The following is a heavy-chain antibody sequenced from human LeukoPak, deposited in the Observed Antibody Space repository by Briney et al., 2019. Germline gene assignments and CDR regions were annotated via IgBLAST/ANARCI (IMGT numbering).Heavy chain of an antibody. CDR3: ARNWPMVRGVLGAFDI. V-gene: IGHV3-21*01. J-gene: IGHJ3*02. D-gene: IGHD3-10*01. CDR2: ISSSSSYI. Sequence: GGSLRLSCAASGFTFSSYSMNWVRQAPGKGLEWVSSISSSSSYIYYADSVKGRFTISRDNAKNSLYLQMNSLRAEDTAVYYCARNWPMVRGVLGAFDIWGQGTMVTVSS. CDR1: GFTFSSYS.